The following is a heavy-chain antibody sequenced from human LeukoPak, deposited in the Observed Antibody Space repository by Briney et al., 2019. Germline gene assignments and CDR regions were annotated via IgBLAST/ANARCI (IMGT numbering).Heavy chain of an antibody. Sequence: GGSLRLSCAASGFTFSSYSMNWVRQAPGKGLEWVSSISSSSSYIYYADSVKGRFTISRDNAKNSLYLQMNSLRAEDTAVYYCARAYSSSERPEGWGQGTLVTVSS. V-gene: IGHV3-21*01. CDR2: ISSSSSYI. CDR3: ARAYSSSERPEG. J-gene: IGHJ4*02. D-gene: IGHD6-6*01. CDR1: GFTFSSYS.